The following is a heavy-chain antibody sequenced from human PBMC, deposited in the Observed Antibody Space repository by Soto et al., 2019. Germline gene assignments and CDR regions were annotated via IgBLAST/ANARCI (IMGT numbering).Heavy chain of an antibody. D-gene: IGHD3-16*01. CDR1: GYTFNSYW. CDR2: INEDGSTT. CDR3: VKDLGGVADY. V-gene: IGHV3-74*01. J-gene: IGHJ4*02. Sequence: EVQLVESGGGLVQPGGSLRLSCAASGYTFNSYWMHWVRQAPGRGLVWVSHINEDGSTTNYADSVKGRFTISRDNAKNTLYLQMNSLRAEDTALYYCVKDLGGVADYWGQGTLVIVSP.